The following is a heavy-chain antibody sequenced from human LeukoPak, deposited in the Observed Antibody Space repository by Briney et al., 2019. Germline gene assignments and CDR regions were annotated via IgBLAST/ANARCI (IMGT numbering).Heavy chain of an antibody. CDR1: GYSFTIYG. J-gene: IGHJ1*01. D-gene: IGHD6-19*01. Sequence: ASVKVSCKASGYSFTIYGISWVREAPGQGLEWMGWISAYNGNTNYAQKLQGRVTMTTDTSTSTAYMELRSQRSDDTAVYYCASGIPGIAIAGTGSRGSYFLQMSRGTVDTVAS. V-gene: IGHV1-18*01. CDR3: ASGIPGIAIAGTGSRGSYFLQ. CDR2: ISAYNGNT.